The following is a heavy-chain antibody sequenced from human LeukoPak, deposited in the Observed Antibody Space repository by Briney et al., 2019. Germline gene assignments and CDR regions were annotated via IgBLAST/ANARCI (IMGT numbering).Heavy chain of an antibody. CDR1: GGSFSGYY. J-gene: IGHJ4*02. CDR2: INHSGST. CDR3: ARVVVVVPAARGKYFDY. D-gene: IGHD2-2*01. V-gene: IGHV4-34*01. Sequence: PSETLSLTCAVYGGSFSGYYWSWIRQPPGKGLEWIGKINHSGSTNYNPSLKSRVTISVDTSKNQFSLKLSSVTAADTAVYYCARVVVVVPAARGKYFDYWGQGTLVTVSS.